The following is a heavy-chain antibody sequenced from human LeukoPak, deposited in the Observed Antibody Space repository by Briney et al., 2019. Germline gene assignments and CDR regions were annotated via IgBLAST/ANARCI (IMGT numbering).Heavy chain of an antibody. CDR2: ISSSSSYI. CDR3: ARGYSGYDSLFHHYYMDV. J-gene: IGHJ6*03. CDR1: GFTFSSYS. Sequence: GGSLRLSCVASGFTFSSYSMNWVRQAPGKGLEWVSFISSSSSYIYYADSVKGRFTISRDNAKNSLYLQMNSLRAEDTAVYYCARGYSGYDSLFHHYYMDVWGKGTTVTISS. D-gene: IGHD5-12*01. V-gene: IGHV3-21*01.